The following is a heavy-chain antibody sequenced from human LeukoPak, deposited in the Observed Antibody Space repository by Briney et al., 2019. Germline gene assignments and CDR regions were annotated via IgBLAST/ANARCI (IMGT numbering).Heavy chain of an antibody. V-gene: IGHV4-30-4*01. CDR2: IYYSGST. D-gene: IGHD6-13*01. CDR3: ARVSASEPGYSSSWYWDAFDT. Sequence: NPSETLSLTCTVSGGSISSGDYYWSWIRQPPGKGLEWIGYIYYSGSTYYNPSLKSRVTISVDTSKNQFSLKLSSVTAADTAVYYCARVSASEPGYSSSWYWDAFDTWGQGTMVTVSS. CDR1: GGSISSGDYY. J-gene: IGHJ3*02.